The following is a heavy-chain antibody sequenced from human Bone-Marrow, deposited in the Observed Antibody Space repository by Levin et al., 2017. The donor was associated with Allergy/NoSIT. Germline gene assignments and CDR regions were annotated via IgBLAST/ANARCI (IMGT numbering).Heavy chain of an antibody. CDR2: ISSNGGST. Sequence: SCSASGFTFSSYAMHWVRQAPGKGLEYVSAISSNGGSTYYADSVKGRFTISRDNSKNTLYLQMSSLRAEDTAVYYCVKALPIAAAGTGYWGQGTLVTVSS. CDR3: VKALPIAAAGTGY. CDR1: GFTFSSYA. D-gene: IGHD6-13*01. J-gene: IGHJ4*02. V-gene: IGHV3-64D*06.